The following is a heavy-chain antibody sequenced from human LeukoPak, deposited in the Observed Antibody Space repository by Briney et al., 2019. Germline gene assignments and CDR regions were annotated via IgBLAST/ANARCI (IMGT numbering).Heavy chain of an antibody. V-gene: IGHV3-48*03. CDR3: ASSMVRRTYYYYYGMDV. CDR1: GFTFSSYE. D-gene: IGHD3-10*01. Sequence: GGSLRLSCAASGFTFSSYEMNWVRQAPGKRLGWVSYISSSGSAIYYADSVKGRFTISRDNAKNSLYLQMNSLRAEDTAVYYCASSMVRRTYYYYYGMDVWGQGTTVTVSS. J-gene: IGHJ6*02. CDR2: ISSSGSAI.